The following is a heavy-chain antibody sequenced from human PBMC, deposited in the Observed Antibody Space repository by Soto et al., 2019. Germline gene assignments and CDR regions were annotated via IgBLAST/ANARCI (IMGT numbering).Heavy chain of an antibody. D-gene: IGHD1-26*01. CDR3: ARRYGGNFDY. Sequence: SETLSLTWTVSGVSISSSSYYWAWIRQPPGKGLEWIGNMYYSGSTNYNPSLKSRVTISVDTSKNQFSLKVSSVTAADTAVYYCARRYGGNFDYWGQGTLVTVSS. CDR2: MYYSGST. CDR1: GVSISSSSYY. V-gene: IGHV4-61*05. J-gene: IGHJ4*02.